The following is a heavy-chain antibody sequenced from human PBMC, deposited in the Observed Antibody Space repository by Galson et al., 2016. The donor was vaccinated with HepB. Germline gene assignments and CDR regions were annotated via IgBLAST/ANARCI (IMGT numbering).Heavy chain of an antibody. J-gene: IGHJ4*02. CDR3: AKDRFDDYYFDS. CDR1: GFTFSSYG. Sequence: SLRLSCAASGFTFSSYGMHWVRQAPGKGLEWVALITSDGSNQYYAESVKGRLTISRDNSKNTLDLEMNSLRAEDTAVYYCAKDRFDDYYFDSWGQGTLVIVSS. CDR2: ITSDGSNQ. D-gene: IGHD3-10*01. V-gene: IGHV3-30*18.